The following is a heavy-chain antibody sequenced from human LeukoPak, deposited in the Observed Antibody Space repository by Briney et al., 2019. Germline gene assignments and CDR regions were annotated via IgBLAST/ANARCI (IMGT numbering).Heavy chain of an antibody. Sequence: GASVKVSCKASGYTFTSYDISWVRQAPGQGLEWMGGIIPIFGTANYAQKFQGRVTITADESTSTAYMELSSLRSEDTAVYYCASDSSGYYYKGFDYWGQGTLVTVSS. CDR1: GYTFTSYD. CDR2: IIPIFGTA. J-gene: IGHJ4*02. D-gene: IGHD3-22*01. V-gene: IGHV1-69*13. CDR3: ASDSSGYYYKGFDY.